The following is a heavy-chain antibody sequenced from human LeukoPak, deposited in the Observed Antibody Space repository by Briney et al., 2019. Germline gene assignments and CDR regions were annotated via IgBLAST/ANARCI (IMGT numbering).Heavy chain of an antibody. J-gene: IGHJ1*01. V-gene: IGHV1-69*04. D-gene: IGHD4-17*01. CDR1: GGTFSSYA. CDR3: ARDLYGDYLGRNVYFQH. Sequence: SVKVSCKASGGTFSSYAISWVRQAPGQGLEWMGRIIPILGIANYAQKFQGRVTITADKSASTAYMELSSLRSEDTAVYYCARDLYGDYLGRNVYFQHWGQGTLVTVSS. CDR2: IIPILGIA.